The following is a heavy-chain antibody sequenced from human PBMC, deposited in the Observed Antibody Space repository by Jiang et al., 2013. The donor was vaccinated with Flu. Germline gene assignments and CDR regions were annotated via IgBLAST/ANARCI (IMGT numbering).Heavy chain of an antibody. CDR1: GYTFTSYD. CDR3: ATAQRKLVPASYYFDY. Sequence: QLLESGAEVKKPGASVKVSCKASGYTFTSYDINWVRQATGQGLEWMGWMNPNSGNTGYAQKFQGRLTMTRDTSISTAYMELSSLRSEDTAVYYCATAQRKLVPASYYFDYWGQGTLVTVSS. V-gene: IGHV1-8*01. D-gene: IGHD2-2*01. CDR2: MNPNSGNT. J-gene: IGHJ4*02.